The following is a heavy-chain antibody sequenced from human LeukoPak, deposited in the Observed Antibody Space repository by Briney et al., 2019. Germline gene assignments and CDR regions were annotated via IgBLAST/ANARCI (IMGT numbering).Heavy chain of an antibody. CDR1: GFTFSSYS. CDR3: ARDSGGYYFDY. D-gene: IGHD2-15*01. Sequence: GGFLRLSCAASGFTFSSYSMNWVRQAPGKGLEWVSVIYSGGSTYYADSVKGRFTISRDNSKNTLYLQMNSLRAEDTAVYYCARDSGGYYFDYWGQGTLVTVSS. CDR2: IYSGGST. J-gene: IGHJ4*02. V-gene: IGHV3-53*01.